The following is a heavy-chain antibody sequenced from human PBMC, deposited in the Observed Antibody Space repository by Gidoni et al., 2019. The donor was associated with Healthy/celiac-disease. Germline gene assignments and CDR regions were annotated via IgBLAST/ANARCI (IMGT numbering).Heavy chain of an antibody. D-gene: IGHD3-3*01. CDR2: IKKDGSEK. CDR3: ARWGIGVAKWNHNGFDH. CDR1: GFPFSTYW. J-gene: IGHJ5*02. V-gene: IGHV3-7*01. Sequence: EVQLVESGGGLVQPVGSLRLSCAASGFPFSTYWMSWVRQAPVKGLEWVANIKKDGSEKYYVDSLKGRFTIYRDNDKNSLYLQRNSRRAEETAVYYCARWGIGVAKWNHNGFDHWGQGTLVTVSS.